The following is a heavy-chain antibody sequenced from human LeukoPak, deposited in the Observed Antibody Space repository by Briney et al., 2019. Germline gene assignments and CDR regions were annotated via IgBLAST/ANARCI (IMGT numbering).Heavy chain of an antibody. CDR3: ARDLGGYGLNDY. Sequence: GGSLRLSCAASGFTFSSYSVNWVRQAPGEGLEWVSSISSSSSYIYYADSVKGRFTISRDNAKNSLYLQMNSLRAEDTAVYYCARDLGGYGLNDYWGQGTLVTVSS. CDR1: GFTFSSYS. D-gene: IGHD5-12*01. CDR2: ISSSSSYI. V-gene: IGHV3-21*01. J-gene: IGHJ4*02.